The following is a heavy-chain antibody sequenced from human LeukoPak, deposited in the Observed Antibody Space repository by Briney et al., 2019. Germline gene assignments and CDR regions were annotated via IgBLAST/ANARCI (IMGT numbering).Heavy chain of an antibody. D-gene: IGHD2-15*01. CDR3: AKVVVDKYDTGWDH. J-gene: IGHJ4*02. CDR2: ISYDGGNQ. Sequence: PGRSLRLSCAASGFTFRSYGMHWVRQAPGKGLEWVPVISYDGGNQYYADSVKGRFTISRDNSKNTLYLQMNSLRAEDTAVYYCAKVVVDKYDTGWDHWGQGTLVTVSS. CDR1: GFTFRSYG. V-gene: IGHV3-30*18.